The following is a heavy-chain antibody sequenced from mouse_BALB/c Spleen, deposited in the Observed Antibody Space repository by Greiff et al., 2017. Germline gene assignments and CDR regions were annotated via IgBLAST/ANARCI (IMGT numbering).Heavy chain of an antibody. CDR3: ARGGNYDYYAMDY. CDR1: GFTFSDYY. CDR2: ISDGGSYT. J-gene: IGHJ4*01. Sequence: EVQRVESGGGLVKPGGSLKLSCAASGFTFSDYYMYWVRQTPEKRLEWVATISDGGSYTYYPDSVKGRFTISRDNAKNNLYLQMSSLKSEDTAMYYCARGGNYDYYAMDYWGQGTSVTVSS. D-gene: IGHD2-1*01. V-gene: IGHV5-4*02.